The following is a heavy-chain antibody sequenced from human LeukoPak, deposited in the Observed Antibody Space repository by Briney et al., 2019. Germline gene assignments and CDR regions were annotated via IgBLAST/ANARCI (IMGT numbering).Heavy chain of an antibody. CDR2: ITDSGDGT. CDR1: GFTFSSYA. V-gene: IGHV3-23*01. D-gene: IGHD2-2*01. CDR3: AKDSRIVPAATEFEY. Sequence: GGSLMLSCAASGFTFSSYAMGWVPQTPGMRLESVSAITDSGDGTYYVDSVKGRFTISRDNSKNTLYLQTNSLRAEDTAVYYCAKDSRIVPAATEFEYWGEGPLVRVPS. J-gene: IGHJ4*02.